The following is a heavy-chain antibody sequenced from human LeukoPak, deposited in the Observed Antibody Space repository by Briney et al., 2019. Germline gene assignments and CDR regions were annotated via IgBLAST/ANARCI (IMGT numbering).Heavy chain of an antibody. Sequence: RVASVKVSCKVSGYTLTELSMHWVRQAPGKGLEWMGGFDPEDGETIYAQKFQGRVTMTRDTSISTAYMELSGLRSDDTAVYYCVRGDGSYLIWGRGTLVTVSS. CDR3: VRGDGSYLI. CDR2: FDPEDGET. V-gene: IGHV1-24*01. CDR1: GYTLTELS. J-gene: IGHJ4*02. D-gene: IGHD1-26*01.